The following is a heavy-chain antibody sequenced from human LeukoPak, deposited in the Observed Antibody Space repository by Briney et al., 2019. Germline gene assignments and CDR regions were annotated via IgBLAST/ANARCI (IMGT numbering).Heavy chain of an antibody. CDR2: IYPGDSDT. CDR3: ARQDRRSYGGNSGRDY. V-gene: IGHV5-51*01. CDR1: GYSFTSYW. Sequence: GESLKISCKGSGYSFTSYWIGWVRQMPGKGLEWMGIIYPGDSDTRYSPSFQGQVTISADKSISTAYLQWSSLKASDTAMYYCARQDRRSYGGNSGRDYWGQGTLVTVSS. D-gene: IGHD4-23*01. J-gene: IGHJ4*02.